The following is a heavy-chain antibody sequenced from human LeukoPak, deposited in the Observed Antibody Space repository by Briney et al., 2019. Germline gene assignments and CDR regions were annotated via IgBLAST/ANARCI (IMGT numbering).Heavy chain of an antibody. CDR1: GFTFSSYA. D-gene: IGHD6-19*01. CDR3: ARPPEQWLVLGYFDY. Sequence: GGSLRLSCAASGFTFSSYAMHWVRQAPGKGLEWVAVISYDGSNKYYADSVKGRFTISRDNSKNTLYLQMNSLRVEDTAVYYCARPPEQWLVLGYFDYWGQGTLVTVSS. V-gene: IGHV3-30*04. J-gene: IGHJ4*02. CDR2: ISYDGSNK.